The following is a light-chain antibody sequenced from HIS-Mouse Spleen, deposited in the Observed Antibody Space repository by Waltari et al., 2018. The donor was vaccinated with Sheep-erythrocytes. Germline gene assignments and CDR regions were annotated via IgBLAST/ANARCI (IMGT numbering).Light chain of an antibody. CDR1: QGISSA. Sequence: AIQLPQSPSSLSASVGDRVSITCRASQGISSALAWYQQKPGKAPKLLIYDASSLESGVPSRFSGSGSGTDFTLTISSLQPEDFATYYCQQFNNYPRTFGQGTKVEIK. CDR3: QQFNNYPRT. J-gene: IGKJ1*01. CDR2: DAS. V-gene: IGKV1D-13*01.